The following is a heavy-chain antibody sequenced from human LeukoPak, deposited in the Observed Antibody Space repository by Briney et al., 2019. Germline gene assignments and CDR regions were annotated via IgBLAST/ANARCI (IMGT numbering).Heavy chain of an antibody. V-gene: IGHV3-74*01. J-gene: IGHJ6*02. D-gene: IGHD3-3*01. CDR1: GFTFSSYW. Sequence: GGSLRLSCAASGFTFSSYWMHWVRQAPGKGLVWVSRINSDGSSTSYADSAKGRFTISRDNAKNTLYLQMNSLRAEDTAVYYCARAQKSGILRFGPYYYGMDVWGQGTTVTVSS. CDR3: ARAQKSGILRFGPYYYGMDV. CDR2: INSDGSST.